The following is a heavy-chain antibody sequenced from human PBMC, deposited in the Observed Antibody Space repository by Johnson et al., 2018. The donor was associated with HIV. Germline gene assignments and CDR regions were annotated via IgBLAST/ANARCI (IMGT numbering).Heavy chain of an antibody. D-gene: IGHD5-18*01. CDR1: GVKLDDYA. J-gene: IGHJ3*02. V-gene: IGHV3-66*02. CDR3: ARDGRDLVTRGAFDI. CDR2: IFSVGNT. Sequence: EVQLVESGGGLVQPGRSLRLSCVASGVKLDDYAMHWVRQPPGKGLEWVSLIFSVGNTYYADSVKGRFTISRDNSNNMVYLQMDSLRPEDTAVYYCARDGRDLVTRGAFDIWGQGTMVTVSS.